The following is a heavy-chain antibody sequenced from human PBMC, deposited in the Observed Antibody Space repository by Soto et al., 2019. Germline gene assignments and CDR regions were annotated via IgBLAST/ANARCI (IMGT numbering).Heavy chain of an antibody. J-gene: IGHJ4*02. CDR1: GYTFISYD. CDR3: ARGDGDIFDY. V-gene: IGHV1-8*01. CDR2: MNPNTGDT. Sequence: QVQLVQSGAEVKKPGASVKVSCKASGYTFISYDINWVRQATGQGLEWMGWMNPNTGDTGYAQKFQGRVTMTRNTSIHTANLELSSLRADDAAVDFWARGDGDIFDYWGPGNLVPVSS.